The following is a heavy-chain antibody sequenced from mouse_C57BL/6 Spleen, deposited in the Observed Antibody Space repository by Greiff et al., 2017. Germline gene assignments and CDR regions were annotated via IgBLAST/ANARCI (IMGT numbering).Heavy chain of an antibody. CDR1: GYTFTSYW. Sequence: QVQLQQPGAELVKPGASVKMSCKASGYTFTSYWITWVKQRPGQGLEWIGDIYPGSSSTNYNEKFKSKATLTVDTSSSTAYMQLSSLASEDSAVYYCAREGAGLDDWGQGTTLTVSS. V-gene: IGHV1-55*01. CDR3: AREGAGLDD. J-gene: IGHJ2*01. CDR2: IYPGSSST.